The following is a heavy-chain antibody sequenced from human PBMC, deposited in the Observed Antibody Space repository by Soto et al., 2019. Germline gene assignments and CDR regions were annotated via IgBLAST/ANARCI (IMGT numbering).Heavy chain of an antibody. Sequence: PGGSLRLSCAGSGFPFNNAWMTWVRQAPGQGLEWIGRITSRTYGATTDYAAPVKGRFSISRDDSKNMVFLQMNSLKTEDTAVYYCATDAPPSKWDTGHFDHWGQGTLVTVSS. CDR2: ITSRTYGATT. J-gene: IGHJ4*02. CDR1: GFPFNNAW. D-gene: IGHD1-26*01. CDR3: ATDAPPSKWDTGHFDH. V-gene: IGHV3-15*01.